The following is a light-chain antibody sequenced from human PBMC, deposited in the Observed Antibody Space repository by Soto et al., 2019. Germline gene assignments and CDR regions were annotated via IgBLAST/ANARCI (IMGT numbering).Light chain of an antibody. J-gene: IGLJ1*01. CDR3: QVWDTTTDQYI. Sequence: SYELTQPPSVSVAPGQTATISCGGDDVGCKSVQWYQQKPGQAPVLVLYDARDRPSGIPERFSGSNSGNTATLTISWVEAGDEADFYCQVWDTTTDQYIFGSGTKVTVL. CDR2: DAR. CDR1: DVGCKS. V-gene: IGLV3-21*02.